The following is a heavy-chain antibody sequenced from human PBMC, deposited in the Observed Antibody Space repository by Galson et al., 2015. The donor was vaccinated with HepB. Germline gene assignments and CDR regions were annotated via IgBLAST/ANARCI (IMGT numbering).Heavy chain of an antibody. V-gene: IGHV3-23*01. D-gene: IGHD4-11*01. J-gene: IGHJ4*02. Sequence: SLRLSCAASGFTFSSYPMTWVRQAPGKGLEWVSAISGNGGSTFYADSVKGRFTISRDNSKNTLYLQMDSLRAEETAVYYCAKASRDSNYYFECWGQGTLVTVSS. CDR3: AKASRDSNYYFEC. CDR2: ISGNGGST. CDR1: GFTFSSYP.